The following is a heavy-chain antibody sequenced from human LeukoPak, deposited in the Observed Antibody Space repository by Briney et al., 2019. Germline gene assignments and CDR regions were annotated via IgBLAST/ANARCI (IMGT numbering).Heavy chain of an antibody. Sequence: ASVKVSCKASGDIFSSYAISWVRQAPGQGFEWMGGIIPIFGIENYAQKFQDRVTITTDESTSTAYMELSSLRSEDTAVYYCVTQGYCSSTSCYTDYYYYMDVWGKGTTVIVSS. CDR3: VTQGYCSSTSCYTDYYYYMDV. CDR2: IIPIFGIE. J-gene: IGHJ6*03. CDR1: GDIFSSYA. D-gene: IGHD2-2*02. V-gene: IGHV1-69*05.